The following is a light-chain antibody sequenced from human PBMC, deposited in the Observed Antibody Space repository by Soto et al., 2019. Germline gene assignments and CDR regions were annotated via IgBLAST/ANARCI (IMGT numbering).Light chain of an antibody. V-gene: IGKV2-30*01. J-gene: IGKJ4*01. CDR2: NVS. CDR1: QSLVYSDGNTY. Sequence: DVVMTQSPLSLPVTLGQPASISCRSSQSLVYSDGNTYLNWFQQRPGQSPRRLIYNVSNRDSGVPDRVSGSGSGTDFTLKISRVEAEDVGVYYCMQGTHWPLTFGGGTKVEIK. CDR3: MQGTHWPLT.